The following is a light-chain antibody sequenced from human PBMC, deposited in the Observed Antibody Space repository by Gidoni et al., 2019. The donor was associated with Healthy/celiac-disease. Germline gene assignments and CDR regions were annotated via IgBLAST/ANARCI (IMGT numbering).Light chain of an antibody. J-gene: IGKJ3*01. CDR1: QDISNY. Sequence: DIQMTQSTSALSASVGDRVTITCHASQDISNYLNWYQQNPGKAPKLLIYDASNLETGVPSRFSGSGSGTVFTFIISILQPEDTATYYCQQYDTRIFTFGPGTKVDIK. V-gene: IGKV1-33*01. CDR3: QQYDTRIFT. CDR2: DAS.